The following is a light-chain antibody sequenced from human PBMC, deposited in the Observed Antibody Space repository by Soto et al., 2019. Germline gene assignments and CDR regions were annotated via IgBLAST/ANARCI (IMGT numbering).Light chain of an antibody. J-gene: IGKJ1*01. V-gene: IGKV3-20*01. CDR2: GAS. CDR1: QSVSNNY. Sequence: VLDQSPGTLSLSPGERATLSCSSSQSVSNNYLAWYQQKPGQAPRLLIYGASSRATGIPDRFSGSGSGTDFTLTISRLEPEDFAVYYCQQYGSSPQTFGQGTKVDIK. CDR3: QQYGSSPQT.